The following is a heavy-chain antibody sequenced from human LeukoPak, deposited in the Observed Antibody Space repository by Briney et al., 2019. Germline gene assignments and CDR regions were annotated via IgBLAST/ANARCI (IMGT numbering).Heavy chain of an antibody. J-gene: IGHJ6*03. Sequence: GGSLRLSCVASGFTVSSNYMSWVRQAPGKGLEWVSGIYSGGSTSYADSVKGRFTISRDNSKHTLYLQMNSLRAEDTAVYYCASGSGSYRTPYYYMDVWGTGTTVTVSS. CDR3: ASGSGSYRTPYYYMDV. V-gene: IGHV3-53*01. D-gene: IGHD3-10*01. CDR2: IYSGGST. CDR1: GFTVSSNY.